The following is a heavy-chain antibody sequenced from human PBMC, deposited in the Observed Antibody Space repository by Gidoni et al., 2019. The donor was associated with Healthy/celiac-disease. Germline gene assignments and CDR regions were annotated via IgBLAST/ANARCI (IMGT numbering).Heavy chain of an antibody. J-gene: IGHJ5*02. D-gene: IGHD3-3*01. CDR1: GVTFSSHG. V-gene: IGHV3-30*18. CDR3: AKGFSSITIFGVVIMP. CDR2: ISYDGSNK. Sequence: QVQLVESGGGVVQHWTSLRLACADSGVTFSSHGLHWVRQAPGKGLEWVAVISYDGSNKYYADYVKGRFTISRDNSKNTLYLQMNSLRAEDTAVYYCAKGFSSITIFGVVIMPWGQGTLVTVSS.